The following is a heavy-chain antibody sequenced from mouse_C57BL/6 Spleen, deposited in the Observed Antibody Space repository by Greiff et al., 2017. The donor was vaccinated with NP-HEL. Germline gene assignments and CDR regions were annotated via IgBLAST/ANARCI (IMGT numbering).Heavy chain of an antibody. Sequence: QVQLKQPGAELVKPGASVKVSCKASGYTFTSYWMHWVKQRPGQGLEWIGRIHPSDSDTNYNQKFKGKATLTVDKSSSTAYMQLSSLTSEDSAVYYCAMTYDYDPLNAMDYWGQGTSVTVSS. J-gene: IGHJ4*01. CDR3: AMTYDYDPLNAMDY. D-gene: IGHD2-4*01. V-gene: IGHV1-74*01. CDR2: IHPSDSDT. CDR1: GYTFTSYW.